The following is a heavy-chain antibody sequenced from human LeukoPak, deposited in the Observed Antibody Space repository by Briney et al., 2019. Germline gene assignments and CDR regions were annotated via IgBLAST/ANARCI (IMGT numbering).Heavy chain of an antibody. Sequence: SETLSLTCAVYGGSFSGYYWSWIRQPPGKGLEWIGEINHSGSTNYNPSLKSRVTLSVDTSKNQFSLKLSSVTAADTAVYYCARGRYYDFWSGYYTNTYFDYWGQGTLVTVSS. V-gene: IGHV4-34*01. CDR1: GGSFSGYY. D-gene: IGHD3-3*01. CDR3: ARGRYYDFWSGYYTNTYFDY. J-gene: IGHJ4*02. CDR2: INHSGST.